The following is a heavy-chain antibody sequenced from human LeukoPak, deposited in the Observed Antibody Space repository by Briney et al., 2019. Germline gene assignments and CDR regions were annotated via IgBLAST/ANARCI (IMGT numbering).Heavy chain of an antibody. CDR1: GYTFTSYA. D-gene: IGHD4-17*01. V-gene: IGHV1-18*01. J-gene: IGHJ2*01. CDR3: ARLLGASTIMTTVTTPLFFDL. Sequence: ASVKVSCKASGYTFTSYAISWVRQAPGQGLEWMGWISAYNGNTHYAQKVQDRVTMTTDTSTSTAYMELRSLRSDDTAVYYCARLLGASTIMTTVTTPLFFDLWGRGTLVTVSS. CDR2: ISAYNGNT.